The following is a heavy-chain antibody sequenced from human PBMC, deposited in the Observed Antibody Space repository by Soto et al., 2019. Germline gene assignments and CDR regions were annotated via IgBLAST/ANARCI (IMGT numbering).Heavy chain of an antibody. CDR3: ARDRGYSSSWYVVDWFDP. CDR1: GYTITSYG. CDR2: ISAYNGNT. V-gene: IGHV1-18*01. J-gene: IGHJ5*02. Sequence: ASVKVSCKASGYTITSYGISWVRQAPGQGLEWMGWISAYNGNTNYAQKLQGRVTMTTDTSTSTAYMELRSLRSDDTAVYYCARDRGYSSSWYVVDWFDPWGQGTLVTVSS. D-gene: IGHD6-13*01.